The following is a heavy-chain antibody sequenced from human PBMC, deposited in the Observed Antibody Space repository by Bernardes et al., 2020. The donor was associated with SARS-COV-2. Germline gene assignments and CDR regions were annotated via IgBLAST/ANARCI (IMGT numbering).Heavy chain of an antibody. Sequence: GGSLRLSCAASGFTFTSYWMSWVRQAPGKGLAWVANINQDGSENDYVDSVKGRFTISRDNAKNSLDLQMNSLRAEDTAVYYCARDSRQRRRTKARKDRVVVPAAPDYYYYYMGVWGQGTTVTVSS. V-gene: IGHV3-7*01. D-gene: IGHD2-2*01. CDR2: INQDGSEN. CDR3: ARDSRQRRRTKARKDRVVVPAAPDYYYYYMGV. J-gene: IGHJ6*02. CDR1: GFTFTSYW.